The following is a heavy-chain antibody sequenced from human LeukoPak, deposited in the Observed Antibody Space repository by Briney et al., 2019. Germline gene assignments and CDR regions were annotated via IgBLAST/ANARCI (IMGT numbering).Heavy chain of an antibody. CDR2: IYYSGST. CDR1: GGSISSSSYY. Sequence: SETLSLTCTVSGGSISSSSYYWGWIRQPPGKGLEWIGSIYYSGSTYYNPSLKSRVTISVDTSKNQFSLKLSSVTAADTAVYYYARSDIVATIPFDYWGQGTLVTVSS. D-gene: IGHD5-12*01. CDR3: ARSDIVATIPFDY. J-gene: IGHJ4*02. V-gene: IGHV4-39*01.